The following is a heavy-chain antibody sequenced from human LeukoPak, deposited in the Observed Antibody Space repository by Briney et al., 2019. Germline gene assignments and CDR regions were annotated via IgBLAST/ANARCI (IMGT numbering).Heavy chain of an antibody. Sequence: GSLRLSCAASGFSFNSYGMHWVRQAPGKGLEWVAFIRYDGSYKYYADSVKGRFTISRDNSKNTLYLQMNSLRAEDTAVYYCSKVVSGPSWSFDAFDIWGQGTMVTVSS. V-gene: IGHV3-30*02. CDR3: SKVVSGPSWSFDAFDI. J-gene: IGHJ3*02. CDR1: GFSFNSYG. CDR2: IRYDGSYK. D-gene: IGHD2-2*01.